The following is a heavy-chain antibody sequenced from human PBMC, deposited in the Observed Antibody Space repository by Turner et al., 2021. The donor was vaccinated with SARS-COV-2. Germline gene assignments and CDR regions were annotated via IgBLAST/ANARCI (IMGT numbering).Heavy chain of an antibody. CDR2: ISYDGSNK. V-gene: IGHV3-30-3*01. CDR1: GFTFSSYA. D-gene: IGHD3-16*01. Sequence: QVQLVESGGGVGQPGRSLRLSCAASGFTFSSYAMHWVRQAPGKGMEWVAVISYDGSNKNYADSVKGRFTISRDNSKNTLYLQMNSLRAEDTAVYYCARDLGYPFGGMDVWGQGTTVTVSS. CDR3: ARDLGYPFGGMDV. J-gene: IGHJ6*02.